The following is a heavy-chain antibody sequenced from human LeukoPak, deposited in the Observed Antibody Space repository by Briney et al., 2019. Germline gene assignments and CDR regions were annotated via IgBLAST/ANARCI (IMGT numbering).Heavy chain of an antibody. V-gene: IGHV4-4*02. CDR2: IFHSGST. J-gene: IGHJ4*02. CDR1: GGSISSSNW. CDR3: ARSPTKRVPEDY. D-gene: IGHD2-2*01. Sequence: SGTLSLTCAVSGGSISSSNWWSWVRQPPGKGLEWIGQIFHSGSTSYSPSLKSRVTISVDKSKNQFSLRLTSVTAADTAVYYCARSPTKRVPEDYWGQGTLVTVSS.